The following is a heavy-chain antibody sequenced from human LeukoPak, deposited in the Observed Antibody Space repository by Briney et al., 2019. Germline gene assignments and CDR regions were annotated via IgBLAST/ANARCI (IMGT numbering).Heavy chain of an antibody. V-gene: IGHV3-53*01. D-gene: IGHD6-19*01. J-gene: IGHJ4*02. CDR3: ARSRSSKGYSSGLVIPALDY. Sequence: GGSLRLSCAASGFTVSSNYMSWVRQAPGKGVEWVSVIYSGGSTYYADSVKGRFTISRDNSKNTLYLQMNSLRAEDTAVYYCARSRSSKGYSSGLVIPALDYWGQGTLVTVSS. CDR1: GFTVSSNY. CDR2: IYSGGST.